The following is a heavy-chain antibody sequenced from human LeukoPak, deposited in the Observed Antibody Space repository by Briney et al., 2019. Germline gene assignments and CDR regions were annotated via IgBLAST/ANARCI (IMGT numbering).Heavy chain of an antibody. CDR3: AKEAAAGYAHVDY. CDR1: GFTFSSYW. Sequence: GGSLRLSCAASGFTFSSYWMSWVRQAPGKGLEWVANIKQDGSEKYYVDSVKGRFTISRDNSKNTLYLQMNSLRAEDTAVHYCAKEAAAGYAHVDYWGQGTLVTVSS. D-gene: IGHD6-13*01. V-gene: IGHV3-7*04. CDR2: IKQDGSEK. J-gene: IGHJ4*02.